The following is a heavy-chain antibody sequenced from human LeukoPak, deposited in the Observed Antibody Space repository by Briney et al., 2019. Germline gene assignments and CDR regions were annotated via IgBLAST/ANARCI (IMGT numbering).Heavy chain of an antibody. V-gene: IGHV4-34*01. Sequence: SETLSLTCAVYGGSFSGYYWSWIRQPPGKGLEWIGEINHSGSTNYNPSLKSRVTISVDTSKNQFSLKLSSVTAADTAVYYCARAGYGDYGVALWGQGTLVTVSS. CDR1: GGSFSGYY. CDR2: INHSGST. D-gene: IGHD4-17*01. J-gene: IGHJ4*02. CDR3: ARAGYGDYGVAL.